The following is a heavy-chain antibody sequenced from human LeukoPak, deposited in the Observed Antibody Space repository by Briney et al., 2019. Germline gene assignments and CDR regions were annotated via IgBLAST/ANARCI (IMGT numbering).Heavy chain of an antibody. Sequence: ASVKVSCKASGYTFTSYGISWVRQAPGQGLEWMGWISAYNGNTNYAQKLQGRVTMTTDTSTSTAYMGLRSLRSDDTAVYYCARDTSYGSGSYYNDYWGQGTLVTVSS. J-gene: IGHJ4*02. V-gene: IGHV1-18*01. CDR3: ARDTSYGSGSYYNDY. D-gene: IGHD3-10*01. CDR1: GYTFTSYG. CDR2: ISAYNGNT.